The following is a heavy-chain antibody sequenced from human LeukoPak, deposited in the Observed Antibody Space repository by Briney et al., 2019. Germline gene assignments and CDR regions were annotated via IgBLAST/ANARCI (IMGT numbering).Heavy chain of an antibody. Sequence: ASVKVSCKASGGTFSRYAISWVRQAPGQGLEWMGGIIPIFGTANYAQKFQGRVTITTDESTSTAYMELSSLRSEDTAVYYCALSETMATTSFDYWGQGTLVTVSS. J-gene: IGHJ4*02. CDR3: ALSETMATTSFDY. CDR1: GGTFSRYA. V-gene: IGHV1-69*05. CDR2: IIPIFGTA. D-gene: IGHD5-24*01.